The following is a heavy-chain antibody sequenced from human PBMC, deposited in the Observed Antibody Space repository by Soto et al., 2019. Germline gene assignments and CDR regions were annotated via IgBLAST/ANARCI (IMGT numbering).Heavy chain of an antibody. J-gene: IGHJ4*02. V-gene: IGHV1-69*01. D-gene: IGHD1-26*01. CDR3: ARVGVGSRLRLDY. CDR2: ISPIFGTP. CDR1: GGTFSSYT. Sequence: QVQLVQSGAEVKKPGSSVTVSCKASGGTFSSYTISWVRQAPGQGLEWMAGISPIFGTPIYAQKFQDRVTIIAAEATLTAYMEMNRLTSEDTADYYCARVGVGSRLRLDYWCQGTLVTISS.